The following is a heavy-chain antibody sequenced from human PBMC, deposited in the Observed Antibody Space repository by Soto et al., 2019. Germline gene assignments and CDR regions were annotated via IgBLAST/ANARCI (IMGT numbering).Heavy chain of an antibody. Sequence: PGGSLRLSCAASGFTFSTYSMNWVRQAPGKGLEWVGRTRNKPNSYTTEYAASVRGRFTISSDDSKSSLYLQMNSLKTEDTAVYYCAMEGSGPGWTWGQGTLVTVSS. CDR2: TRNKPNSYTT. V-gene: IGHV3-72*01. CDR3: AMEGSGPGWT. D-gene: IGHD3-10*01. J-gene: IGHJ5*02. CDR1: GFTFSTYS.